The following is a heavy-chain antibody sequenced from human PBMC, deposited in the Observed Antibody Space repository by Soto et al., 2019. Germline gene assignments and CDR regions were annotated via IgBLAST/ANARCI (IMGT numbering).Heavy chain of an antibody. J-gene: IGHJ4*02. V-gene: IGHV4-30-4*01. CDR3: GRTDSSGYYSDY. CDR2: IYYSGST. D-gene: IGHD3-22*01. Sequence: SETLSLTCTVSGGSISSGNYYWSWIRQPPGKGLEWIGYIYYSGSTYYNPSLKSRVTISLDTSKNQFSLKLSSVTAADTAVYYCGRTDSSGYYSDYWGQGTLVTVS. CDR1: GGSISSGNYY.